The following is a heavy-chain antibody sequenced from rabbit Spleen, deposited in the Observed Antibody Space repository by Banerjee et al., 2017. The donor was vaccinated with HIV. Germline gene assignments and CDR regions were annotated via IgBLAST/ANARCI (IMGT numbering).Heavy chain of an antibody. V-gene: IGHV1S45*01. J-gene: IGHJ6*01. D-gene: IGHD8-1*01. CDR3: ARDSGTSFSSYGMDL. CDR2: FGGTTGNT. Sequence: EESGGGLVKPGGTLTLTCTVSGFSFSSNWICWVRQAPGKGLEWIACFGGTTGNTYYASWAKGRFTISKTSPTTVTLQMTSLTAADTATYFCARDSGTSFSSYGMDLWGQGTLVTVS. CDR1: GFSFSSNW.